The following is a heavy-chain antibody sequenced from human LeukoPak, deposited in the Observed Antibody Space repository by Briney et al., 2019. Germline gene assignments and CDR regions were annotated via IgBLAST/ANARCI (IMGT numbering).Heavy chain of an antibody. CDR1: GFTVSSNY. V-gene: IGHV3-21*01. J-gene: IGHJ4*02. D-gene: IGHD6-13*01. Sequence: GGSLILSCAASGFTVSSNYMSWVRQAPGKGLEWVSSISSSSSYIYYADSVKGRFTISRDNAKNSLYLQMNSLRAEDTAVYYCARDQVTGIAAALDYWGQGTLVTVSS. CDR3: ARDQVTGIAAALDY. CDR2: ISSSSSYI.